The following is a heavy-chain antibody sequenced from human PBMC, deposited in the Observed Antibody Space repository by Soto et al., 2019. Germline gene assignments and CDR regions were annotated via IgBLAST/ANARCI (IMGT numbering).Heavy chain of an antibody. V-gene: IGHV3-21*01. Sequence: GGSLRLSCAASGFTFSLYSMIWVRQAPGKGLEWVASITSSSSYIYYEDSLKGRFTISRDNAKNSLFLQLDSLRAEDTAVYFCVRARSTDSRPDYWGQGTLVPVYS. J-gene: IGHJ4*02. D-gene: IGHD3-22*01. CDR2: ITSSSSYI. CDR1: GFTFSLYS. CDR3: VRARSTDSRPDY.